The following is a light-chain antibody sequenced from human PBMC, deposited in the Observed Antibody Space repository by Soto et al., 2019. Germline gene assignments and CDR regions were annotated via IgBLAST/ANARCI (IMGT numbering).Light chain of an antibody. CDR1: SSNIGSNT. CDR2: SNN. J-gene: IGLJ2*01. CDR3: AAWDDSLNAVV. V-gene: IGLV1-44*01. Sequence: QSVLTQPPSASGTPGQRVTISCSGSSSNIGSNTVNWYQQLPGTAPKLLIYSNNQRPSGVPDRFSGSKAGTSASLAISGLKSEDEADYDCAAWDDSLNAVVFGGGTKLTVL.